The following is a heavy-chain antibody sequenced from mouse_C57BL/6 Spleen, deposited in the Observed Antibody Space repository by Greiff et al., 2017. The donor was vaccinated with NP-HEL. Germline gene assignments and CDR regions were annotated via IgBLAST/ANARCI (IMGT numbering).Heavy chain of an antibody. Sequence: VQLKQPGAELVMPGASVKLSCKASGYTFTSYWMHWVKQRPGQGLEWIGEIDPSDSYTNYNQKFKGKSTLTVDKSSSTAYMQLSSLTSEDSAVYYCARKGNYDYPYYFDYWGQGTTLTVSS. CDR3: ARKGNYDYPYYFDY. V-gene: IGHV1-69*01. J-gene: IGHJ2*01. D-gene: IGHD2-4*01. CDR2: IDPSDSYT. CDR1: GYTFTSYW.